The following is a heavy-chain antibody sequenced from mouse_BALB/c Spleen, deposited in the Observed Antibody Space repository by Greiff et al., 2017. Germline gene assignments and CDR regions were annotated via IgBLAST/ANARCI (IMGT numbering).Heavy chain of an antibody. CDR1: GFTFSSYA. J-gene: IGHJ4*01. D-gene: IGHD4-1*01. CDR3: ARGRTGTGYYYAMDY. Sequence: EVKVVESGGGLVKPGGSLKLSCAASGFTFSSYAMSWVRQTPEKRLEWVASISSGGSTYYPDSVKGRFTISRDNARNILYLQMSSLRSEDTAMYYCARGRTGTGYYYAMDYWGQGTSVTVSS. CDR2: ISSGGST. V-gene: IGHV5-6-5*01.